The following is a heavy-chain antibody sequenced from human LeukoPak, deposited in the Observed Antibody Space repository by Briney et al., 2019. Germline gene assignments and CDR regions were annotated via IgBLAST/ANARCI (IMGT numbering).Heavy chain of an antibody. Sequence: ASVKVSCKASGYTFPDYGISWVRRAPGQGLEWVGWISGYNGHTNYAQKFQGRVTMTTDTSTSTVYKELRTLRSDDTAVYYCARDQNIAGRPDYWGQGTLVTVSS. CDR2: ISGYNGHT. D-gene: IGHD6-6*01. J-gene: IGHJ4*02. V-gene: IGHV1-18*01. CDR1: GYTFPDYG. CDR3: ARDQNIAGRPDY.